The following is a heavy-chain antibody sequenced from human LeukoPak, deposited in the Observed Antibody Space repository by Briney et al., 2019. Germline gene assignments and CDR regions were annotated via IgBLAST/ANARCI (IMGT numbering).Heavy chain of an antibody. J-gene: IGHJ4*02. V-gene: IGHV3-7*03. Sequence: GGSLRLSCVVSGFTLSSRWMMWVRQAPGEGLEWMTNINRDGSEKNYVDSVKGRFTITRDNAENSLYLQMNSLKVEDTAIYYCATYDSWSGYIAYWGQGTLVTVSS. CDR1: GFTLSSRW. D-gene: IGHD3-3*01. CDR2: INRDGSEK. CDR3: ATYDSWSGYIAY.